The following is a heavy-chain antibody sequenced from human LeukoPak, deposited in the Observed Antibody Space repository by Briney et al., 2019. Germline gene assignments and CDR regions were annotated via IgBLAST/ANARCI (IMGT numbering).Heavy chain of an antibody. V-gene: IGHV4-34*01. CDR3: ASGRIQLWLRRDY. CDR2: INHSGST. CDR1: GGSFSGYY. D-gene: IGHD5-18*01. Sequence: SETLSLTCAVYGGSFSGYYWSWIRQPPGKGLEWIGEINHSGSTNYNPSLKSRVTISVDTSKNQFSLKLSSVTAADTAVCYCASGRIQLWLRRDYWGQGTLVTVSS. J-gene: IGHJ4*02.